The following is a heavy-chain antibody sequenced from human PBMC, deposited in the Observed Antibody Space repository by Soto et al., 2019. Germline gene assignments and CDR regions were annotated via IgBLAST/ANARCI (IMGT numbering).Heavy chain of an antibody. Sequence: EVQVLESGGGLVQPGGSLRLSCAASGFTFSSYAMSWVRQATGKGLEWVSAISGSGGSTYYADSVKGRFTISRDNSKNTLYLQRNNLRAEDTAVYYCAKGGGCSSTSCQNWFDPWGQGTLVTVSS. CDR1: GFTFSSYA. CDR2: ISGSGGST. CDR3: AKGGGCSSTSCQNWFDP. D-gene: IGHD2-2*01. V-gene: IGHV3-23*01. J-gene: IGHJ5*02.